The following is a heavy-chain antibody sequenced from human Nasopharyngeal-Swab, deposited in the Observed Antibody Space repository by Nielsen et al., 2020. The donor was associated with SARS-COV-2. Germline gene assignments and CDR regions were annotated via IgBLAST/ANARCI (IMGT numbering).Heavy chain of an antibody. V-gene: IGHV4-4*07. Sequence: SETLSLTCTVSGGSISSYYWSWIRQPAGKGLEWIGRIYTSGSTNYNPSLKSRVTISVDTSKNQFSLKLSSVTAANTAVYYCARHQGGLGIVPAAEFDYWGQGTLVTVSS. J-gene: IGHJ4*02. D-gene: IGHD2-2*01. CDR1: GGSISSYY. CDR3: ARHQGGLGIVPAAEFDY. CDR2: IYTSGST.